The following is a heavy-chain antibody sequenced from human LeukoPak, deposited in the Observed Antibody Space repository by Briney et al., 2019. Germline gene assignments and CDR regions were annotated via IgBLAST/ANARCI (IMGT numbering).Heavy chain of an antibody. V-gene: IGHV4-34*01. CDR2: INHSGST. CDR1: GGSFSGYY. Sequence: SGTLSLTCAVYGGSFSGYYWSWIRQPPGKGLEWIGEINHSGSTNYNPSLKSRVTISVDTSKNQFSLKLSSVTAADAAVYYCARGRVSAYWGQGTLVTVS. J-gene: IGHJ4*02. CDR3: ARGRVSAY.